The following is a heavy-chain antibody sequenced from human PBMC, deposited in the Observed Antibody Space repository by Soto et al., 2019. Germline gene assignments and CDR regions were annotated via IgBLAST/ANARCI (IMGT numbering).Heavy chain of an antibody. CDR1: GYSFAGYW. CDR3: ARQIYDSDTGPNFQYYFES. V-gene: IGHV5-10-1*01. J-gene: IGHJ4*02. Sequence: GESLKISCKGSGYSFAGYWITWVRQKPGKGLEWMGRIDPSDSQTYYSPSFRGHVTISATKSITTVFLPWSSLRASDTAMYYCARQIYDSDTGPNFQYYFESWGQGTPVTVSS. CDR2: IDPSDSQT. D-gene: IGHD3-22*01.